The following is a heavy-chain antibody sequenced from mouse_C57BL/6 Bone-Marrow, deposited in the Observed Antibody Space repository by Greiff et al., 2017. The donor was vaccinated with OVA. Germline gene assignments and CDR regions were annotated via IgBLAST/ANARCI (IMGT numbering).Heavy chain of an antibody. Sequence: QVQLKESGPGLVAPSQSLSITCTVSGFSLTSYAISWVRQPPGTGLEWLGVIWNGGGTNNNSAPKSRLSISNNNSKSQVFLKMNSLQTDDTARYYCARNSWAYAMDYWGQGTSVTVSS. V-gene: IGHV2-9-1*01. CDR3: ARNSWAYAMDY. J-gene: IGHJ4*01. CDR2: IWNGGGT. D-gene: IGHD1-1*01. CDR1: GFSLTSYA.